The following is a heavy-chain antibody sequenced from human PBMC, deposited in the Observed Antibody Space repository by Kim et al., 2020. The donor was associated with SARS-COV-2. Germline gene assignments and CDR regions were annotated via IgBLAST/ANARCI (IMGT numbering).Heavy chain of an antibody. Sequence: ASVKVSCKASGYTFTSYDINWVRQATGQGLEWMGWMNPNSGNTGYAQKFQGRVTMTRNTSISTAYMELSSLRSEDTAVYYCATWGPHSSWRDYYYYYGMDVWGQGTTVTVSS. CDR3: ATWGPHSSWRDYYYYYGMDV. D-gene: IGHD6-13*01. CDR2: MNPNSGNT. J-gene: IGHJ6*02. CDR1: GYTFTSYD. V-gene: IGHV1-8*01.